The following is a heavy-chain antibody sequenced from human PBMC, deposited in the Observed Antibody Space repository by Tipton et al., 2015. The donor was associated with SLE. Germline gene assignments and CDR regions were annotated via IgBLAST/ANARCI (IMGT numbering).Heavy chain of an antibody. CDR2: ISTKTGNP. Sequence: QLVQSGAEVKKPGASVKVSCKASGYTFTTYGISWVRQAPGQGLEWMGWISTKTGNPTYAQGFTRRFVFSLDTSVSASYLQISGLKAEDTAVYYCARDRLSQYEDYWGQGTLVTVSS. D-gene: IGHD2-2*01. CDR3: ARDRLSQYEDY. V-gene: IGHV7-4-1*02. CDR1: GYTFTTYG. J-gene: IGHJ4*02.